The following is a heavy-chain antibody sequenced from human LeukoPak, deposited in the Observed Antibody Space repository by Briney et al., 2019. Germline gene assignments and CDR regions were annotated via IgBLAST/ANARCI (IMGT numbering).Heavy chain of an antibody. Sequence: SETLSLTCTVSGGSISSSSYYWGWIRQPPGKGLEWIGSIYYSGSTYYNPSLKSRVTMSVDTSKNQFSLKLSSVTAADTAVYYCARDSKYDSSGHAPWGQGTQVTVSS. D-gene: IGHD3-22*01. V-gene: IGHV4-39*07. J-gene: IGHJ5*02. CDR2: IYYSGST. CDR1: GGSISSSSYY. CDR3: ARDSKYDSSGHAP.